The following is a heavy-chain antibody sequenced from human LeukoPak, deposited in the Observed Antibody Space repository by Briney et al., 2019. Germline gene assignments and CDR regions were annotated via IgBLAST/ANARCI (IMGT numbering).Heavy chain of an antibody. D-gene: IGHD6-13*01. CDR1: GGSVSSYF. Sequence: SETLSLTCTVSGGSVSSYFWSWIRQPPGKGLEWIGYIYYGGNTNYNPSLKSRVTIFVDTSKNQFSLKLSSVTAADTAVYYCARRSSTWSFDYWGQGTLVTVSS. CDR3: ARRSSTWSFDY. V-gene: IGHV4-59*08. CDR2: IYYGGNT. J-gene: IGHJ4*02.